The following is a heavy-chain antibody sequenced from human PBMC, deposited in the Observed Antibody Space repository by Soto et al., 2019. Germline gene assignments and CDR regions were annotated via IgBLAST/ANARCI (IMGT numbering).Heavy chain of an antibody. CDR3: AREWGYYSDF. J-gene: IGHJ4*02. CDR2: LYYSGST. V-gene: IGHV4-59*01. Sequence: SETLSLTCTVSGGSISSYYWSWIRQPPGKGLEWIGYLYYSGSTNYNPSLKSRVTISVDTSKNQFSLKLSSVTAADTAVYYCAREWGYYSDFWGQGTLVTVSS. CDR1: GGSISSYY. D-gene: IGHD3-16*01.